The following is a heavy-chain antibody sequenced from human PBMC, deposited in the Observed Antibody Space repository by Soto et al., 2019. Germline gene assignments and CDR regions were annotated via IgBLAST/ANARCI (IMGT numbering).Heavy chain of an antibody. V-gene: IGHV4-39*01. J-gene: IGHJ4*02. Sequence: QLQLQESGPGLVKPSETLSLTCTVSGGSISSSSYYWGWIRQPPGKGLEWIGSIYYSGSTYYNPSLKSRVTISVDTSKNQFSLKLSSVTAADTAVYYCVRGGSIAVAERRWFGYWGQGTLVTVSS. CDR2: IYYSGST. D-gene: IGHD6-19*01. CDR1: GGSISSSSYY. CDR3: VRGGSIAVAERRWFGY.